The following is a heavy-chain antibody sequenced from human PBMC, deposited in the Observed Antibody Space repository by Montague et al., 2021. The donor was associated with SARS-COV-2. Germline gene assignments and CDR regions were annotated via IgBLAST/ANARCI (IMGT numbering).Heavy chain of an antibody. Sequence: SETLSLTCSVSGHSINTSTYYWAWLPQPPGKARVWIGNILYKDKTNHNPFLQSLVKMSIDTTKTQLSLNLISVTAADTATFYCANFPRVAATWGHGTLVTVSS. J-gene: IGHJ4*01. CDR2: ILYKDKT. CDR3: ANFPRVAAT. D-gene: IGHD2-15*01. V-gene: IGHV4-39*01. CDR1: GHSINTSTYY.